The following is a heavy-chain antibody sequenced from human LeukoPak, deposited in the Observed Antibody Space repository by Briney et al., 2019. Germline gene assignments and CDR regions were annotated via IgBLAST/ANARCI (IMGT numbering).Heavy chain of an antibody. V-gene: IGHV3-15*01. CDR3: TTQGYGYYYFDY. CDR1: GFTFTNAW. Sequence: GGSLRLSCAASGFTFTNAWMYWVRQAPEKGLEWVGRIKSKTDGGTTDYAAPVKGRFTISRDDSKHTLFLQMNSLKTEDTAVYYCTTQGYGYYYFDYWGQGTLVTVSS. CDR2: IKSKTDGGTT. J-gene: IGHJ4*02. D-gene: IGHD3-16*01.